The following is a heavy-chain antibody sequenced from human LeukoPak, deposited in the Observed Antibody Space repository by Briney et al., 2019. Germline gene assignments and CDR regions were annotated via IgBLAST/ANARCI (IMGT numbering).Heavy chain of an antibody. V-gene: IGHV3-21*01. CDR1: GFTFSSYG. CDR3: ARVSWGSGFYSMDV. Sequence: PGRSLRLSCAASGFTFSSYGMHWVRQAPGKGLEWVSSIVSSGDSIYYAESLKGRFTISRDNAKNSLSLQMNSLRVEDTAVYYCARVSWGSGFYSMDVWGQGTTVTVSS. CDR2: IVSSGDSI. D-gene: IGHD3-10*01. J-gene: IGHJ6*02.